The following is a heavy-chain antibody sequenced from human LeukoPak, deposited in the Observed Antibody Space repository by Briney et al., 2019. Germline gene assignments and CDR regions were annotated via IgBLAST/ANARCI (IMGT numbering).Heavy chain of an antibody. CDR1: GGSISSYY. CDR3: ARVPGRIAVARDAFDI. J-gene: IGHJ3*02. V-gene: IGHV4-59*01. Sequence: ASETLSLTCTVSGGSISSYYWSWVRQPPGKGLEWIGYIYYSGSTNYNPSLKSRVTISVDTSKNQFSLKLSSVTAADTAVYYCARVPGRIAVARDAFDIWGQGTMVTVSS. D-gene: IGHD6-19*01. CDR2: IYYSGST.